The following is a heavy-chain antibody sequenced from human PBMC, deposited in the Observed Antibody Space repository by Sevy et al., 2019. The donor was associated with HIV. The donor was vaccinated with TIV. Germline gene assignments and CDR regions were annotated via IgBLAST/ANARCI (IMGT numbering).Heavy chain of an antibody. CDR3: GRGGLGGYSEGLDC. CDR1: GFSFSSYW. D-gene: IGHD5-18*01. J-gene: IGHJ4*02. V-gene: IGHV3-7*01. CDR2: MKHDRTEK. Sequence: GGSRRLSCAASGFSFSSYWMSWVRQAPGKGLEWVANMKHDRTEKDYVDSVKGRFTISSNNTKASLFLQMNSLSAEDTTLYCCGRGGLGGYSEGLDCWGQGTLVTVSS.